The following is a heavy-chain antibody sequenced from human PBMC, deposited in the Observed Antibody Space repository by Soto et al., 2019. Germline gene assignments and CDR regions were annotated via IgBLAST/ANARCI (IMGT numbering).Heavy chain of an antibody. CDR2: IYSGGST. V-gene: IGHV3-53*01. CDR1: GFTVSSNY. D-gene: IGHD3-22*01. CDR3: ARERNSGYSWFDP. Sequence: GGSLRLSCAASGFTVSSNYMSWVRQAPGKWLEWVSVIYSGGSTYYADSVKGRFTISRDNSKNTLYLQMNSLRAEDTAVYYCARERNSGYSWFDPWGQGXLVTVYS. J-gene: IGHJ5*02.